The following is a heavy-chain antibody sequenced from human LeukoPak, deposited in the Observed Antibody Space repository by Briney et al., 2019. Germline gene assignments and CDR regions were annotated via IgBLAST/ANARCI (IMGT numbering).Heavy chain of an antibody. CDR3: ARVGIAVAGTYYFDY. J-gene: IGHJ4*02. Sequence: GASVKVSCKASGYTFTSYDINWVRQATGQGLEWMGWRNPNSGNTGYAQKFQGRVTMSRNTSISTAYMELSSLRSEDMAVYYCARVGIAVAGTYYFDYWGQGTLVTVYS. CDR1: GYTFTSYD. CDR2: RNPNSGNT. V-gene: IGHV1-8*01. D-gene: IGHD6-19*01.